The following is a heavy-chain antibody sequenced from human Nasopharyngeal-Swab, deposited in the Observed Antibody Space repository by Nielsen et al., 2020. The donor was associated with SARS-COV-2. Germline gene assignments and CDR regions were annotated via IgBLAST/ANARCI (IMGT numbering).Heavy chain of an antibody. CDR2: TIPIFGTA. V-gene: IGHV1-69*13. CDR3: AREGITMLRFNWFDP. CDR1: GGTFSSYA. J-gene: IGHJ5*02. Sequence: SVKVSCKASGGTFSSYAISWVRQAPGQGLEWMGGTIPIFGTANYAQKFQGRVTITADESTSTAYMELSSLRSEDTAVYYCAREGITMLRFNWFDPWGQGTLVTVSS. D-gene: IGHD3-10*01.